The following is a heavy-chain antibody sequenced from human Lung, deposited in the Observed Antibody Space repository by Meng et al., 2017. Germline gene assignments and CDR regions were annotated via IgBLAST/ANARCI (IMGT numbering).Heavy chain of an antibody. CDR2: IYYSGST. J-gene: IGHJ4*02. CDR3: ARETEYYDSSGYSVESYYFDY. Sequence: QGQSQESGPGLVKPSQNLSLTCTVLGGSISRGGYHWSWIRQHPGKGLEWIGYIYYSGSTYYNPSLKSRVTISVDTSKNQFSLKLSSVTAADTAVYYCARETEYYDSSGYSVESYYFDYWGQGTLVTVSS. D-gene: IGHD3-22*01. V-gene: IGHV4-31*03. CDR1: GGSISRGGYH.